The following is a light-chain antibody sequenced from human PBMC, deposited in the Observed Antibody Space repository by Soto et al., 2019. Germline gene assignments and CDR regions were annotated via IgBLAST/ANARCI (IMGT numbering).Light chain of an antibody. V-gene: IGKV3-20*01. CDR2: GAS. CDR1: PSVSRSY. J-gene: IGKJ1*01. CDR3: QQYGSSPEWT. Sequence: EIVLTQSPGTLSLSPGERATLSCRARPSVSRSYLAWYQQKPGQAPRPLIYGASSRATGIPDRFSGSGSGTDFTLTISRLEPEDFAVYYCQQYGSSPEWTFGQGTQVEI.